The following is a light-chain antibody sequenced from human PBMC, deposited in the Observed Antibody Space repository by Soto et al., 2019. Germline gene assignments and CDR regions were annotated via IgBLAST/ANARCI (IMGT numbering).Light chain of an antibody. J-gene: IGLJ3*02. CDR3: SSYTTTTTPV. Sequence: QSALTQPASVSGSPGQSITISCTGTSSDIGGYNYVSWYQQHPGKAPKLIIYEVNNRPSGVSNRFSASKSGSTASLIISGLQTDDEADYYCSSYTTTTTPVFGGGTKVTVL. CDR1: SSDIGGYNY. CDR2: EVN. V-gene: IGLV2-14*01.